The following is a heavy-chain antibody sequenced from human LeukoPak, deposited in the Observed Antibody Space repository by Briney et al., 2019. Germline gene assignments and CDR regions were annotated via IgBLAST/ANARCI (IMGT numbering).Heavy chain of an antibody. V-gene: IGHV3-33*01. Sequence: PGGSLRLSREASGLMLSSYGMHWVRPAPGKGLEWVAVIWSDGSNKYYADSVRGRFTISRDNSKNTLYLQMNNLRVEDTALYYGVSAAGSFDNWGQGTLVTVSS. CDR2: IWSDGSNK. CDR1: GLMLSSYG. CDR3: VSAAGSFDN. D-gene: IGHD6-13*01. J-gene: IGHJ4*02.